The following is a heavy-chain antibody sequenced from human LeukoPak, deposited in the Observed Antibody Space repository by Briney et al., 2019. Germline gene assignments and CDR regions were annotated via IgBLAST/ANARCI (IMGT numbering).Heavy chain of an antibody. J-gene: IGHJ4*02. Sequence: GGSLRLSCAASGFIFSTYGMHWVRQAPGKGLEWVAAISHDGGNRVYADSVKGRFTISRDNAKNSLFLQMNSLRAEDTAVYYCARVASITMICDFWGQGTLVTVSS. CDR1: GFIFSTYG. CDR2: ISHDGGNR. CDR3: ARVASITMICDF. V-gene: IGHV3-30*03. D-gene: IGHD3-22*01.